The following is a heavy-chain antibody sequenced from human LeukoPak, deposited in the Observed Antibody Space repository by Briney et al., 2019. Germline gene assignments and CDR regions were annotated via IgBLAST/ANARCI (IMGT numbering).Heavy chain of an antibody. CDR3: ARHGASGSYLYYFDY. D-gene: IGHD1-26*01. CDR2: IHYSGST. Sequence: GPLRLPCSGSGLNFADYSMTWVRQAPGKGLEWVGYIHYSGSTNYNPSLKSRVTISVDTSKNQFSLKLSSVTAADTAVYFCARHGASGSYLYYFDYWGQGTLVTVSS. CDR1: GLNFADYS. V-gene: IGHV4-59*08. J-gene: IGHJ4*02.